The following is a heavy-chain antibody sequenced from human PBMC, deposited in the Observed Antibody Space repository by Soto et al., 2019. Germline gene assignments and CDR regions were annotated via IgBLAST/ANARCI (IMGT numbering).Heavy chain of an antibody. CDR1: GFSLSDHY. CDR2: IRNEPKSHTT. CDR3: AELTGGASYSP. D-gene: IGHD3-22*01. V-gene: IGHV3-72*01. J-gene: IGHJ4*02. Sequence: EVQLVESGGDLVQPGGSLRLSCVASGFSLSDHYMDWVRQAPGKGLEWVGLIRNEPKSHTTNYAESVKGRFTISRDDSKNSLYLQMNSLTTEDTAVSYCAELTGGASYSPGGQGTRVTFSS.